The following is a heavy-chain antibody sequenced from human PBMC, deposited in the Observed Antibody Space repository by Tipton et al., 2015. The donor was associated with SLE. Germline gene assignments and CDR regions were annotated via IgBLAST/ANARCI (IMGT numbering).Heavy chain of an antibody. D-gene: IGHD6-19*01. CDR3: ARALRGGSGRGWFDP. V-gene: IGHV4-39*01. CDR1: GGSISSSSYY. CDR2: IYYSGST. J-gene: IGHJ5*02. Sequence: TLSLTCTVSGGSISSSSYYWGWIRQPPGKGLEWIGSIYYSGSTYYNPSLKSRVTISVAPPKNQFSLKLSSVTAADPAVYYCARALRGGSGRGWFDPWGQGTLVTVSS.